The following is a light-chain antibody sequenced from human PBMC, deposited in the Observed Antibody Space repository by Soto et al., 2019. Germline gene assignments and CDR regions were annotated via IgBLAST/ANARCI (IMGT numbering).Light chain of an antibody. CDR1: QSVFSS. CDR2: DAS. J-gene: IGKJ1*01. Sequence: ETVLTQSPATLSLSPGERASLSCRASQSVFSSLAWYQQKPGQAPRLLIYDASTRATGIADRFSGSGSGTDFTLTISRLEPEDSAVYYCQQYGTSPRTFGQGTKVDIK. V-gene: IGKV3-20*01. CDR3: QQYGTSPRT.